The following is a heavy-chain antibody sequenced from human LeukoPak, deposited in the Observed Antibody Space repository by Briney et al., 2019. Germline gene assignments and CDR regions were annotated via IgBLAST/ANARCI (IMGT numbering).Heavy chain of an antibody. V-gene: IGHV3-21*01. CDR2: ISSSSSYI. CDR1: GFTFSSYS. D-gene: IGHD3-10*01. CDR3: ARVPLRTMVRGVGKLDI. Sequence: PVGSLRLSSAASGFTFSSYSMNWVRQAPGKGLEWVSSISSSSSYIYYADSVKGRFTISRDNAKNSLYLKMNSLRAEDTAVYYCARVPLRTMVRGVGKLDIWGQGTMVTVSS. J-gene: IGHJ3*02.